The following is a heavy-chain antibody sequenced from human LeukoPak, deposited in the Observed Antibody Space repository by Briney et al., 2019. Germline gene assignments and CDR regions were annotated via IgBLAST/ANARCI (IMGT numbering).Heavy chain of an antibody. V-gene: IGHV3-23*01. CDR3: AKVGGYYYESSGPYYFDY. CDR2: ISGSGGST. D-gene: IGHD3-22*01. CDR1: GITFTSYA. J-gene: IGHJ4*02. Sequence: GGSLRLSCAASGITFTSYAMTWVRQAPGKGLEWVSVISGSGGSTYYADSVKGRFTISRDNSKNTLYLQMNSLRAEDTAVYYCAKVGGYYYESSGPYYFDYWGQGTLVTVSS.